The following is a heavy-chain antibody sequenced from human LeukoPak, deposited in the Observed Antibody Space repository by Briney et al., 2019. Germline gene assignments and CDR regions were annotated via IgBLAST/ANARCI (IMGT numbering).Heavy chain of an antibody. Sequence: PRGSLRLSCAASGLTFSRYWMTWFRQAPGKGLEWVANIKQDGSEKYYVDSVKGRFTISRDNADRSLYLQMTSLRVEDTAVYFCASRYCTGVNCFAASYMCMDVWGKGTTVTVSS. J-gene: IGHJ6*03. CDR1: GLTFSRYW. CDR3: ASRYCTGVNCFAASYMCMDV. D-gene: IGHD2-8*02. V-gene: IGHV3-7*01. CDR2: IKQDGSEK.